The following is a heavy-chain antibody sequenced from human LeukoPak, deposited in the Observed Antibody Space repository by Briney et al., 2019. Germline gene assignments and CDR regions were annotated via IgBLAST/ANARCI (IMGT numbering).Heavy chain of an antibody. J-gene: IGHJ4*02. CDR2: INPSGGST. Sequence: GASVKVSCKASGYTFTSYYMHWVRHAPGQGLEWMGIINPSGGSTSYAQKFQGRVTMTRDMSTSTVYMELSSLRSEDTAVYYCARGSSGQPLRGWGQGTLVTASS. D-gene: IGHD3-22*01. CDR3: ARGSSGQPLRG. V-gene: IGHV1-46*01. CDR1: GYTFTSYY.